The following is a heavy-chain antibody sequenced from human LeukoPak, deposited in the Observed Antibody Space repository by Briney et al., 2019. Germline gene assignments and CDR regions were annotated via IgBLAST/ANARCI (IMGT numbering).Heavy chain of an antibody. CDR1: GFTFDDYA. Sequence: PGGSLRLSCAASGFTFDDYAMHWVRQAPGKGLEWVSGISWNSGSIRYADSVKGRFTISRDNAKNSLYLQMNSLRAEDTALYYCAKELIVGATLDYWGQGTLVTVSS. J-gene: IGHJ4*02. CDR3: AKELIVGATLDY. CDR2: ISWNSGSI. V-gene: IGHV3-9*01. D-gene: IGHD1-26*01.